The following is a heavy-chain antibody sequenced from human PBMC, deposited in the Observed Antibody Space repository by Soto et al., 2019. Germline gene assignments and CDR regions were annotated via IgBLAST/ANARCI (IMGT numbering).Heavy chain of an antibody. Sequence: ASVKVSCKASGYTFTSYGISWVRQAPGQGLEWMGWISAYNGNTNYAQKLQGRVTMTTDTSTSTAYMELRSLRSDDTAVYYCARASYYYDGSGHDDYWGQGTLVTVSS. V-gene: IGHV1-18*01. CDR2: ISAYNGNT. D-gene: IGHD3-22*01. J-gene: IGHJ4*02. CDR1: GYTFTSYG. CDR3: ARASYYYDGSGHDDY.